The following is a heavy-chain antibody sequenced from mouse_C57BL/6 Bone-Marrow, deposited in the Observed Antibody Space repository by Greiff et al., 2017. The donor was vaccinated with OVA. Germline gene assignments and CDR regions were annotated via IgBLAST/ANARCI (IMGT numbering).Heavy chain of an antibody. CDR1: GFNIKDDY. D-gene: IGHD1-1*01. J-gene: IGHJ2*01. V-gene: IGHV14-4*01. Sequence: EVKLMESGAELVRPGASVKLSCTASGFNIKDDYMHWVKQRPEQGLEWIGWNDPENGDTEYASKFQGKATITADTSSNTAYLQLSSLTSEDTAVYYCTYYYGSSPDYWGQGTTLTVSS. CDR3: TYYYGSSPDY. CDR2: NDPENGDT.